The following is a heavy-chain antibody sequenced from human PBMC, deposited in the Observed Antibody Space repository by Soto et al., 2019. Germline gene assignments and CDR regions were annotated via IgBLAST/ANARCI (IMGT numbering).Heavy chain of an antibody. CDR2: IYYSGST. V-gene: IGHV4-59*08. CDR1: GGSISSYY. J-gene: IGHJ4*02. D-gene: IGHD2-2*01. Sequence: QVQLQESGPGLVKPSETLSLTCTVSGGSISSYYWSWIRQSPGKGLEWIGYIYYSGSTNYNPSLKSRVTISVDTSKNHLSQELRSVTAADTAVYYSAGRYGTSFDDWGQITLITAAS. CDR3: AGRYGTSFDD.